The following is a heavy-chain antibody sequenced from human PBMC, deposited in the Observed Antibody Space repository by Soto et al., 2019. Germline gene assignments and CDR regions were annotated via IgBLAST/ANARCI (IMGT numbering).Heavy chain of an antibody. V-gene: IGHV3-20*04. CDR1: GITFDDYG. CDR2: ISWNGGDT. CDR3: ARESGYGGPFDAFDL. J-gene: IGHJ3*01. D-gene: IGHD4-17*01. Sequence: TGGSLRLSCAASGITFDDYGMSWVRQAPGKGLEWVSGISWNGGDTGYADSVKGRFTISRDNAKNSLYLQMNSLGAEDTALYYCARESGYGGPFDAFDLWGQGTMVTVSS.